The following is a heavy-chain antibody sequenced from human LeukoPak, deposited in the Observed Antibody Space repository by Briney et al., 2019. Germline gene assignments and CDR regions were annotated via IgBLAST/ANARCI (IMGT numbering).Heavy chain of an antibody. J-gene: IGHJ4*02. CDR1: GYTFTSYD. CDR2: MNPNSGNT. Sequence: GASVKVSCKASGYTFTSYDINWVRQATGQGLEWMGWMNPNSGNTGYAQKFQGRVTMTRNTSISTAYMELSSLRSEDTAVYYCARGPSYGSGSYNIYGIDYWGQGTLVTVSS. CDR3: ARGPSYGSGSYNIYGIDY. V-gene: IGHV1-8*01. D-gene: IGHD3-10*01.